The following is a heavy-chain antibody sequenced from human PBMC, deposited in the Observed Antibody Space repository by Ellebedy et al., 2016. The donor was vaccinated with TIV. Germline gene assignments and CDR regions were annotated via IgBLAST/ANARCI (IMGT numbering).Heavy chain of an antibody. D-gene: IGHD3-10*01. Sequence: GESLKISCAASAFAFSWYWMGWVRQAPGKGLQWVASISQDGSAKYYVGSVKGRFTVSRDNAENSLYLQMNSLRADDSAVYYCARAGRPLDYWGQGTLVTVSS. CDR2: ISQDGSAK. J-gene: IGHJ4*02. CDR1: AFAFSWYW. CDR3: ARAGRPLDY. V-gene: IGHV3-7*04.